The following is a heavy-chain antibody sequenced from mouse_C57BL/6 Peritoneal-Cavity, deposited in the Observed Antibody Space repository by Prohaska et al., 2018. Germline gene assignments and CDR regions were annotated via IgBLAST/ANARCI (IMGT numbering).Heavy chain of an antibody. CDR1: GFTFSGFW. Sequence: EVQLLETGGGLVQPGGSRGLSCEGSGFTFSGFWMSWVRQTPGKTLEWIGDINSDGSERNYVPSIKVRFTIFRDNDKSTLYLQRSNVRSEDTDTYLYMRDSNYWYGRVWGIRTAVTVS. CDR2: INSDGSER. V-gene: IGHV11-2*01. J-gene: IGHJ1*03. D-gene: IGHD2-5*01. CDR3: MRDSNYWYGRV.